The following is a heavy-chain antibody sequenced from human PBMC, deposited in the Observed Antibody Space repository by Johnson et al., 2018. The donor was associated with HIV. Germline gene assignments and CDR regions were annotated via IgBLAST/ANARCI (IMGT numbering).Heavy chain of an antibody. CDR3: AKSVRYNFWSGYQGDDAFDI. D-gene: IGHD3-3*01. CDR1: GFTFSSYG. CDR2: IRYDGSNK. V-gene: IGHV3-30*02. J-gene: IGHJ3*02. Sequence: VQLVESGGGVVQPGGSLRLSCAASGFTFSSYGMHWVRQAPGKGLEWVAFIRYDGSNKYYADSVKGRFTIYRDNSKNTLYLQMNSLRAEDTAVYYCAKSVRYNFWSGYQGDDAFDIWGQGTMVTVSS.